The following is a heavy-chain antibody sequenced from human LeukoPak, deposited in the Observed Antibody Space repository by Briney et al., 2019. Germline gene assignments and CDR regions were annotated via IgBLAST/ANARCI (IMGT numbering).Heavy chain of an antibody. J-gene: IGHJ5*02. V-gene: IGHV1-69*01. CDR1: GGXFSSYA. D-gene: IGHD6-13*01. Sequence: SVKVSCKASGGXFSSYAISWVRQAPGQGREWMGGIIPIFGTANYAQKFQGRVTITADESTSTAYMELSSLRSEDTAVYYCARDFGSSSPLRTWGQGTLVTVSS. CDR2: IIPIFGTA. CDR3: ARDFGSSSPLRT.